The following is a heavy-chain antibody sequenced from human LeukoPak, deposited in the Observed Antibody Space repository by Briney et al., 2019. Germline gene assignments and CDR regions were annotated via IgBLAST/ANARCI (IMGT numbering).Heavy chain of an antibody. CDR3: AEPGITMIGGV. V-gene: IGHV3-21*01. CDR1: RFTFSDYS. J-gene: IGHJ6*04. Sequence: GGSLRLSCATSRFTFSDYSMNWVRQAPGKGLEWVSSISSDGSAIFYADSVKGRFTVSRDNARNSLYLQMNSLRAGDTALYYCAEPGITMIGGVWGKGTTVTISS. CDR2: ISSDGSAI. D-gene: IGHD3-10*02.